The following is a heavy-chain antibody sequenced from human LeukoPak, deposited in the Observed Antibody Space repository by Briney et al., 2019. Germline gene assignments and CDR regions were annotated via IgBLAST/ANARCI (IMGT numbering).Heavy chain of an antibody. V-gene: IGHV7-4-1*02. CDR2: IATNTGNP. CDR3: ARDALNWYFDL. J-gene: IGHJ2*01. CDR1: GYTFTTHS. Sequence: ASVKVSCKASGYTFTTHSINWLRQAPGQGLDWMGWIATNTGNPTYAQGFTGRFVFSLDTSVSTAYLQISSLKAEDTAVYYCARDALNWYFDLWGRGTLVTVSS.